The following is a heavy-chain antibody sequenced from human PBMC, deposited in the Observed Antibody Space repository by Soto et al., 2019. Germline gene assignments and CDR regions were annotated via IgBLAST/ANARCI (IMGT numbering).Heavy chain of an antibody. D-gene: IGHD3-22*01. J-gene: IGHJ4*02. CDR1: EFTFCNYA. CDR2: ISYGGGTT. V-gene: IGHV3-23*01. Sequence: GGSLRLSCAASEFTFCNYAMSWVRQAPGEGLEWVSAISYGGGTTYYADSVKGRFTISRDNSKNTLYLQMNSLRAEDTAVYYCAKNPGYYYDSTGYHFDYWGQGTLVTVSS. CDR3: AKNPGYYYDSTGYHFDY.